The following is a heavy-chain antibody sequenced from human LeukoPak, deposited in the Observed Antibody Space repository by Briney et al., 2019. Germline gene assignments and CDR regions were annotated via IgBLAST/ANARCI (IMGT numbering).Heavy chain of an antibody. CDR3: ARTNAFDI. Sequence: SETLSLTCTVSGGSISSYYWSWIRQPPGKGLEWIGYIYYTGSTGYNPSLESRVTISIDTSKNQFSLKLTSVTAADTAVYYCARTNAFDIWGQGTVVTVSS. CDR1: GGSISSYY. CDR2: IYYTGST. J-gene: IGHJ3*02. V-gene: IGHV4-59*01.